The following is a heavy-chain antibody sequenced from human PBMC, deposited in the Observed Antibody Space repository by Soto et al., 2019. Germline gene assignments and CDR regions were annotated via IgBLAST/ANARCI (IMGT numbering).Heavy chain of an antibody. V-gene: IGHV3-30-3*01. CDR2: ISYDGSNK. Sequence: QPGGSLRLSCAASGFTFSSYAMHWVRQAPGKGLEWVAVISYDGSNKYYADSVKGRFTISRDNSENTLYLQMNSLRAEDTAVYYCVSPLTYDSTVRSGYWGQGTLVTVSS. J-gene: IGHJ4*02. CDR1: GFTFSSYA. CDR3: VSPLTYDSTVRSGY. D-gene: IGHD4-4*01.